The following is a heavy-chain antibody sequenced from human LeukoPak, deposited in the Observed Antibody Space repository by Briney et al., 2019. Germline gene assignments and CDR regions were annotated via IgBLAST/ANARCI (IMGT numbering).Heavy chain of an antibody. CDR2: IYTSGST. J-gene: IGHJ4*02. CDR1: GGSISSGSYY. D-gene: IGHD2-21*01. V-gene: IGHV4-61*02. Sequence: SQTLSLTCTVSGGSISSGSYYWSWIRQPAGKGLEWIVRIYTSGSTNYNPSLKSRVTISVDTSKNQFSLKLSSVTAADTAVYYCARDIPGFDYWGQGTLVTVSS. CDR3: ARDIPGFDY.